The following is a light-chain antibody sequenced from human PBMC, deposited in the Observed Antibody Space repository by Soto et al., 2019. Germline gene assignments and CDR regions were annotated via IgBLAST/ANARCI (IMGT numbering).Light chain of an antibody. J-gene: IGKJ1*01. V-gene: IGKV3-20*01. Sequence: EIVLTQSPGTLSLSPRERATLSCRASQSVNDNYLAWYQHKPGQAPRLLIYGASSRAPGIPDRFSGSGSGTDFPLTISRLEPEDFAIYYCQQYAASPRTFGQATQVEFK. CDR1: QSVNDNY. CDR2: GAS. CDR3: QQYAASPRT.